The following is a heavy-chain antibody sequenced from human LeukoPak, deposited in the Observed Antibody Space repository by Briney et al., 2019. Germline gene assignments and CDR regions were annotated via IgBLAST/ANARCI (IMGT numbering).Heavy chain of an antibody. D-gene: IGHD3-3*01. CDR1: GYTFTGYY. J-gene: IGHJ4*02. CDR2: INPNSGGT. V-gene: IGHV1-2*06. CDR3: ARGRKSVYYFNVVAQSYFGY. Sequence: ASVKVSCKASGYTFTGYYMHWVRQAPGQGLEWMGRINPNSGGTNYAQKFQGRVTMTRDTSINTAYMDLSRLRSDDTAVYYCARGRKSVYYFNVVAQSYFGYWGQGTLVTVYS.